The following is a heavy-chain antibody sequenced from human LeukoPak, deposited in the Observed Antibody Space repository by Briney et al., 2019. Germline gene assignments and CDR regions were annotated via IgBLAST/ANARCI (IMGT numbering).Heavy chain of an antibody. J-gene: IGHJ4*02. D-gene: IGHD1-26*01. V-gene: IGHV3-74*01. CDR2: INTDGSST. CDR1: GFTFSNYW. Sequence: GGSLRLSCAASGFTFSNYWMLWVRQAPGKGLVWVSRINTDGSSTSYADSVKGRITISRDNAKNTLYLQMNSLRADDTAVYYYTRGHHSGSYFPPDYWGQGTLVTVSS. CDR3: TRGHHSGSYFPPDY.